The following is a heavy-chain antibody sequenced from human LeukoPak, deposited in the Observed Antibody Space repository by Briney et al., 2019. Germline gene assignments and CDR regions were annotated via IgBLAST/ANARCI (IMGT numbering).Heavy chain of an antibody. CDR3: ARAGYYDSSGYYSFDY. Sequence: PSETLSLTCAVSGGSISSSNWWSWVRQPPGKGLEWIGEIYHSGSTNYNPSLKSRVTISVDKSKNQFSLKLTSVTAADTAVYHCARAGYYDSSGYYSFDYWGQGTLVTVSS. V-gene: IGHV4-4*02. J-gene: IGHJ4*02. D-gene: IGHD3-22*01. CDR2: IYHSGST. CDR1: GGSISSSNW.